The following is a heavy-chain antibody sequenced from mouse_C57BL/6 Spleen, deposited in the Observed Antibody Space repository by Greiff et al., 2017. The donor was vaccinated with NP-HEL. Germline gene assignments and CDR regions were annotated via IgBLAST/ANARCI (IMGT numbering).Heavy chain of an antibody. Sequence: QVQLQQPGAELVKPGASVKLSCKASGYTFTSYWMHWVKQRPGRGLEWIGRIDTNSGGTKYNEKFKSKATLTVDKPSSTAYMQLSSLTSEDSAVYYCARIEDGSSRYYYAMDYWGQGTSVTVSS. D-gene: IGHD1-1*01. CDR3: ARIEDGSSRYYYAMDY. J-gene: IGHJ4*01. CDR1: GYTFTSYW. V-gene: IGHV1-72*01. CDR2: IDTNSGGT.